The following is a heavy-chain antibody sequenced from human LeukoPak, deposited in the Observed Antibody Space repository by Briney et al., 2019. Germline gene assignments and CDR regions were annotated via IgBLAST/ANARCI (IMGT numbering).Heavy chain of an antibody. CDR3: ARGQSYGWFDP. J-gene: IGHJ5*02. V-gene: IGHV3-21*01. CDR2: ISGSSSYI. D-gene: IGHD5-18*01. CDR1: GFTFSTYS. Sequence: GGSLRLSCAASGFTFSTYSMNWVLHAPGKGLVWVSSISGSSSYIYYADSVRGRFTISRDNAKNSLYLQMNSLRAEDTAVYYCARGQSYGWFDPWGQGTLVTVSS.